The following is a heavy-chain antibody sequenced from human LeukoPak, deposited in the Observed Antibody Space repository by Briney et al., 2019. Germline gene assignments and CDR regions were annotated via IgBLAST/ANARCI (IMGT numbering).Heavy chain of an antibody. V-gene: IGHV3-13*01. CDR2: IGTIGDT. CDR3: AKASMTGSPSYYFDY. CDR1: GFTFSSSD. Sequence: GGSLRLSCAASGFTFSSSDMHWVRQPTGKGLEWVSAIGTIGDTYYPGSVKGRFTISRENAKNTLYLQMSSLRAEDTAVYYCAKASMTGSPSYYFDYWGQGTLVTVSS. J-gene: IGHJ4*02. D-gene: IGHD3-10*01.